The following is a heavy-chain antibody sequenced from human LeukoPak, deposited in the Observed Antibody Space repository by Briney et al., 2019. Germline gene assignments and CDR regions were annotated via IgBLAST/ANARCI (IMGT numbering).Heavy chain of an antibody. CDR2: IYYSGST. CDR1: GGSITSYY. D-gene: IGHD3-10*01. Sequence: SETLSLTCTVSGGSITSYYWSWIRQPPGKGLEWIGYIYYSGSTNYNPSLKSRVTISVDTSKNQFSLRLSSMTAADTAVYYCARERRGPTYFDYWGQGTLVTVSS. CDR3: ARERRGPTYFDY. V-gene: IGHV4-59*01. J-gene: IGHJ4*02.